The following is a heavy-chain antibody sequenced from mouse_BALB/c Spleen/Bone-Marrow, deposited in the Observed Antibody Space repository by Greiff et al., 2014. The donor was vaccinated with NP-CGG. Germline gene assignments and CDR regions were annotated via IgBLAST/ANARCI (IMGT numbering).Heavy chain of an antibody. CDR1: GYTFTDYN. J-gene: IGHJ3*01. D-gene: IGHD2-1*01. CDR2: IYPYNGGA. Sequence: EVQLVESGPELVKPGASVKISCKASGYTFTDYNVHWVKQSHGKSLEWIGYIYPYNGGAGYNQKFKSKATLTVDNSSSTAYMELRSLTSDDSAVYYCARSYGNYDAWFAHWGQGTLVTVSA. V-gene: IGHV1S29*02. CDR3: ARSYGNYDAWFAH.